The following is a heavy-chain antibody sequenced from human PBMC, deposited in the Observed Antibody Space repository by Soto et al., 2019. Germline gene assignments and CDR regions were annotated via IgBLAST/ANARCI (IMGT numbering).Heavy chain of an antibody. V-gene: IGHV3-23*01. J-gene: IGHJ4*02. CDR2: ISGSGGST. CDR3: AKDLETIFGVHPFDY. D-gene: IGHD3-3*01. Sequence: GGSLRLSCAASGFTFSSYAMSWVRQAPGKGLEWVSAISGSGGSTYYADSVKGRFTISRDNSKNTLYLQMNSPRAEDTAVYYCAKDLETIFGVHPFDYWGQGTLVTVSS. CDR1: GFTFSSYA.